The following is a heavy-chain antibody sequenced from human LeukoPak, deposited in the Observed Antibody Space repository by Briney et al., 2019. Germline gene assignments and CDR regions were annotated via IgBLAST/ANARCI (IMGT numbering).Heavy chain of an antibody. V-gene: IGHV1-2*02. CDR3: ARDRNGVGSSWYDWFDP. Sequence: ASVKVSCKASGYTFTGYYMHWVRQAPGQGLEWMGWINPSSGGTNYAQKFQGRVTMTRDTSISTAYMELSRLRSDDTAVYYCARDRNGVGSSWYDWFDPWGQGTLVTVSS. J-gene: IGHJ5*02. CDR1: GYTFTGYY. D-gene: IGHD6-13*01. CDR2: INPSSGGT.